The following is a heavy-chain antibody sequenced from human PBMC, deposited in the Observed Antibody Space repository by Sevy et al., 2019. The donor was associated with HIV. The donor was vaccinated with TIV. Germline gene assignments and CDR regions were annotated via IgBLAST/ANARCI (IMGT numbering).Heavy chain of an antibody. J-gene: IGHJ2*01. V-gene: IGHV3-7*03. CDR2: IKQDGSEK. D-gene: IGHD6-13*01. Sequence: GGSLRLSCAASGFTFSSYWMSWVRQAPGKGLEWVANIKQDGSEKYYVESVKGRFTISRDNAKNSLYLQMNSLRAEDTAVYYCARRDSDSSSWYIAWYFDLWGRGTLVTVSS. CDR3: ARRDSDSSSWYIAWYFDL. CDR1: GFTFSSYW.